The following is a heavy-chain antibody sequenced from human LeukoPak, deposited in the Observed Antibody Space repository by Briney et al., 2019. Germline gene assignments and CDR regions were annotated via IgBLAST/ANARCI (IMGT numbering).Heavy chain of an antibody. D-gene: IGHD4-17*01. CDR3: ARVDYAVDWYFDL. V-gene: IGHV4-61*02. CDR1: GGSISSGSYY. J-gene: IGHJ2*01. CDR2: IYTSGST. Sequence: PSETLSLICTVSGGSISSGSYYWSWIRQPAGKGLEWIGRIYTSGSTNYNPSLKSRVTISVDMSKNQFSLKLSSVTAADTAVYYCARVDYAVDWYFDLWGRGTLVTVSS.